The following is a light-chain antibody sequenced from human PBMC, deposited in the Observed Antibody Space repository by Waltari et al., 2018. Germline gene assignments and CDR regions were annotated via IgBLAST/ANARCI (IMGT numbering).Light chain of an antibody. J-gene: IGLJ2*01. CDR2: DVH. V-gene: IGLV2-18*02. Sequence: QSALTQPPSVSGSPGQSVTISCTGTNSDLATYNRVSWYQQSPGTAPKLIIYDVHNRPSGVSDRFSGSKSGNTASLTISGLQAGDEADYYCSSYTTNTRFFGGGTKVTVL. CDR3: SSYTTNTRF. CDR1: NSDLATYNR.